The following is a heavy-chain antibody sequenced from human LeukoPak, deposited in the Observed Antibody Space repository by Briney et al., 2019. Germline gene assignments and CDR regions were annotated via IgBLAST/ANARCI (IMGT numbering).Heavy chain of an antibody. CDR3: ARGIAAAGRRARAFDI. J-gene: IGHJ3*02. CDR2: INHSGST. CDR1: GGSISSYY. Sequence: SETLSLTCTVSGGSISSYYWSWIRQPPGKGLEWIGEINHSGSTNYNPSLKSRVTISVDTSKNQFSLKLSSVTAADTAVYYCARGIAAAGRRARAFDIWGQGTMVTVSS. V-gene: IGHV4-34*01. D-gene: IGHD6-13*01.